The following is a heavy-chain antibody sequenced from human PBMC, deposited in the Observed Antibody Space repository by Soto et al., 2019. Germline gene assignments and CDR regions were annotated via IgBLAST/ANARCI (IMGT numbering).Heavy chain of an antibody. J-gene: IGHJ6*02. V-gene: IGHV3-30*18. CDR3: AKRQYRSGGSCYYYYYGMDV. CDR1: GFTFSSYG. Sequence: QVQLVESGGGVVQPGRSLRLSCAASGFTFSSYGMHWVRQAPGKGLEWVAVISYDGSNKYYADSVKGRFTISRDNSKNTLYLQMNSLRAEDTAVYYCAKRQYRSGGSCYYYYYGMDVWGQGTTVTVSS. D-gene: IGHD2-15*01. CDR2: ISYDGSNK.